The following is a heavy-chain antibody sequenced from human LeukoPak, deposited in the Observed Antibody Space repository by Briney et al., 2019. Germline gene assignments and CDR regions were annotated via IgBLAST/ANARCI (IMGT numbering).Heavy chain of an antibody. D-gene: IGHD3-10*01. J-gene: IGHJ3*02. CDR3: ARDSRESSAFDI. CDR1: GGSISSGGYS. Sequence: PSQTLSLTCAVSGGSISSGGYSWSWIRQPPGQGLEWIGYNYHSGSTYYNPSLKSRVTISVDRSKNQFSLKLSSVTAANTAVYYCARDSRESSAFDIWGQGTMVTVSS. CDR2: NYHSGST. V-gene: IGHV4-30-2*01.